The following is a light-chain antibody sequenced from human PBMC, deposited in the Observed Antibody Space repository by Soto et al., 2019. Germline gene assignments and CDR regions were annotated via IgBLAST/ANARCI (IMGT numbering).Light chain of an antibody. CDR3: TSYAGGNTVV. V-gene: IGLV2-14*01. CDR1: SSDIGGNNY. Sequence: QSALTQPASVSGSLGQSITISCSGTSSDIGGNNYVSWYQQYPGKAPKLLFYEVNIRPSGVSNRFSGSKSGNTASLTISGLQTEDEADYYCTSYAGGNTVVFGGGTKLTVL. J-gene: IGLJ3*02. CDR2: EVN.